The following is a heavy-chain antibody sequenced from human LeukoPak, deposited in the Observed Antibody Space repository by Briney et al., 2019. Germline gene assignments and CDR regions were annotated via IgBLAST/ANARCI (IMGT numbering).Heavy chain of an antibody. J-gene: IGHJ5*02. CDR1: GASISSNY. D-gene: IGHD6-13*01. Sequence: SETLSLTCTVPGASISSNYWTWIRHPPGKGLEGIGFVYYTGSTEYNPSPKRRATISVDTTKNQFSLKLTSVTATDTAVYYCASTLGSSWQLGSWGPGTLVTVSS. V-gene: IGHV4-59*08. CDR2: VYYTGST. CDR3: ASTLGSSWQLGS.